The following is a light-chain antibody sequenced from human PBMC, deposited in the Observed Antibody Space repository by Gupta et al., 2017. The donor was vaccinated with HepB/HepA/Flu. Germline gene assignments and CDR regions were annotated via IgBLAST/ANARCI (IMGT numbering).Light chain of an antibody. CDR2: DVS. CDR1: SSDVGANDY. V-gene: IGLV2-14*03. Sequence: QSALTKPASVSGSPGQSVTLSCTGTSSDVGANDYVSWYQQHPGKAPKLIIYDVSVRPSGVSNRLSGSRSGNTASLTISGLQAEDEADYYCSSYTVTSIWVFGGGTKLTVL. CDR3: SSYTVTSIWV. J-gene: IGLJ3*02.